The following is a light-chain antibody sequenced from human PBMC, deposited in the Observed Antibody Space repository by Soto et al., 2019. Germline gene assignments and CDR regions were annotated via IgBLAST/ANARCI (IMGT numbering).Light chain of an antibody. V-gene: IGKV1-9*01. Sequence: DIQLTQSPSVLSASVGDRVTITCRASQGINSYLAWYQQKPGKVPKLLIYAASTLHSGVPSRFSGSGSGTEVTLTISSLQSEDFATYYCQQLNSYPRTFGQGTKVEIK. CDR3: QQLNSYPRT. CDR2: AAS. J-gene: IGKJ1*01. CDR1: QGINSY.